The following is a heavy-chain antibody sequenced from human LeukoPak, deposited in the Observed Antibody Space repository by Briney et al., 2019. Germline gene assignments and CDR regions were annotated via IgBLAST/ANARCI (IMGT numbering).Heavy chain of an antibody. CDR1: GFTVSDNY. CDR2: VYNSDTT. D-gene: IGHD3-22*01. Sequence: GGSLRLSCAASGFTVSDNYVTWVRQAPGKGLEWVSIVYNSDTTSSADSVKGRFTISRDNAENTVYLRMTSLRLEDTAVYYCASSIGGAASSNWFAAWGQGTLVTVSS. V-gene: IGHV3-53*01. J-gene: IGHJ5*02. CDR3: ASSIGGAASSNWFAA.